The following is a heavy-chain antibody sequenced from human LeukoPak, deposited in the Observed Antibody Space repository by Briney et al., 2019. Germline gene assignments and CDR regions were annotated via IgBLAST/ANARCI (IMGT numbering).Heavy chain of an antibody. CDR2: IIPIFGTA. CDR1: GGTFSSYA. D-gene: IGHD3-3*01. V-gene: IGHV1-69*05. J-gene: IGHJ6*02. CDR3: ARFDFWSGYYYGMDV. Sequence: ASVKVSCKASGGTFSSYAISWVRQAPGQGLEWMGGIIPIFGTANYAQKFQGRVTITRDTSASTAYMELSSLRSEDTAVYYCARFDFWSGYYYGMDVWGQGTTVTVSS.